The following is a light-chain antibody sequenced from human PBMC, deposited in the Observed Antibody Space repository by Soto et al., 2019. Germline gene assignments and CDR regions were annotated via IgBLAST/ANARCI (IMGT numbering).Light chain of an antibody. V-gene: IGLV1-40*01. J-gene: IGLJ2*01. CDR2: GNS. CDR3: QSYDSSLSAVV. Sequence: QSVLTQPPSVSGAPGQRVTISCTGSSSNIGAGYDVHWYQQLPGTAPKVLIYGNSNRPSGVPDRFSGSKSGTSASLAITGLQAEDEADYCCQSYDSSLSAVVFGGGTKLTVL. CDR1: SSNIGAGYD.